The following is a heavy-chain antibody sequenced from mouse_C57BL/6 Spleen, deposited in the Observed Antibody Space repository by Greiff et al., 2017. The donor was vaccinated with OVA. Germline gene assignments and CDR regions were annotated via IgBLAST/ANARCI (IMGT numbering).Heavy chain of an antibody. Sequence: VHVKQSGAELVRPGASVKLSCTASGFTIKDDYMHWVKQRPEQGLEWIGWIDPENGDTDYASKFQGKATITADTSSNTAYLQLSSLTSEDTAVYYCTTGSKGWFAYWGQGTLVTVSA. CDR1: GFTIKDDY. CDR2: IDPENGDT. J-gene: IGHJ3*01. V-gene: IGHV14-4*01. CDR3: TTGSKGWFAY.